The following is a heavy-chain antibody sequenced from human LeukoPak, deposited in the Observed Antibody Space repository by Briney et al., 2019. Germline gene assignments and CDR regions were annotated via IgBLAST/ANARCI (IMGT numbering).Heavy chain of an antibody. J-gene: IGHJ5*02. V-gene: IGHV1-69*13. CDR2: IIPIFGTA. CDR3: ARGNLDYGDYNWFDP. D-gene: IGHD4-17*01. Sequence: AASVKVSCKASGGTFSSYAISWVRQAPGRGLEWMGGIIPIFGTANYAQKFQGRVTITADESTSTAYMELSSLRSEDTAVYYCARGNLDYGDYNWFDPWGQGTLVTVSS. CDR1: GGTFSSYA.